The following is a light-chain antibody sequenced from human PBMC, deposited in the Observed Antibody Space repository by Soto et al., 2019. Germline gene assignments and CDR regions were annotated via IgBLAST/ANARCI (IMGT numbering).Light chain of an antibody. J-gene: IGLJ3*02. CDR1: SSDVGGHNL. Sequence: QSALTQPRSVSGSPGQSVTISCTGTSSDVGGHNLVYWYQQHPGKAPKLVIYDVSKWPSGVPDRFFGSKSGNTASLTISGLQDEDESYYYCCSYAGSSLWVFGGGTKLTVL. CDR2: DVS. V-gene: IGLV2-11*01. CDR3: CSYAGSSLWV.